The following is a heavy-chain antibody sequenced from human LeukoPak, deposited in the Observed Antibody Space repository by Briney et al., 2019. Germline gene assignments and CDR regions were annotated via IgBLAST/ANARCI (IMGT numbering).Heavy chain of an antibody. Sequence: GESLKISCKGSGYSFTSYWIGWVRQMPGKGLEWMGIVYHVDSDTRYSPSFQGQVATSADKSISTAYLQWSSLKASDTAMYYCARTRGFHFDYWGQGTLVTVSS. CDR2: VYHVDSDT. CDR1: GYSFTSYW. D-gene: IGHD1-26*01. V-gene: IGHV5-51*01. J-gene: IGHJ4*02. CDR3: ARTRGFHFDY.